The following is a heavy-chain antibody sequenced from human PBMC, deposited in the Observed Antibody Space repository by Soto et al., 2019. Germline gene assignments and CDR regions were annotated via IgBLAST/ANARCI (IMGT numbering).Heavy chain of an antibody. CDR3: VQSRCGGDCLQSYSSHSYYGLDV. Sequence: QITLKESGPTLVKPTQTLTLTCTFSGLSLSTTGVGVGWIRQPPGKALEWLALIYWDDDKRYSPSLKSRLTITKDTSKNQVVLTMTHMDPVDTATYYCVQSRCGGDCLQSYSSHSYYGLDVWGQGTTVTVSS. D-gene: IGHD2-21*02. CDR2: IYWDDDK. CDR1: GLSLSTTGVG. V-gene: IGHV2-5*02. J-gene: IGHJ6*02.